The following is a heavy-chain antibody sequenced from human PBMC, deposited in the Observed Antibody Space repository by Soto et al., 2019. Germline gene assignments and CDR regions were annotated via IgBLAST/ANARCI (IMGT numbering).Heavy chain of an antibody. J-gene: IGHJ6*02. CDR3: AREDRDRETGLVPAAIDGMDV. CDR1: GGTFSRYS. V-gene: IGHV1-69*08. D-gene: IGHD2-2*01. Sequence: QVQLVQSGAEVKKPGSSVKVSCKASGGTFSRYSITWVRQAPGHGLEWIGRIIPIFGIESYAQKFQGRVTSTADESTSTAYMELSSLRSDDTAVYYCAREDRDRETGLVPAAIDGMDVWGQGTTGTVSS. CDR2: IIPIFGIE.